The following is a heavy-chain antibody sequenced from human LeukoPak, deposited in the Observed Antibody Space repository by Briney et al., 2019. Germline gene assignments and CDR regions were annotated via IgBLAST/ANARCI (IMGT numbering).Heavy chain of an antibody. CDR1: GYTFIGYY. Sequence: ASVRVSCKTSGYTFIGYYMHWVRQAPGQGLEWMGWINPKNGGANYAPSFQGRVPMTRDRSISTVYMELRSLRSDDTAVYYCALTMVRGVIGVFDYWGQGTLVTVSS. V-gene: IGHV1-2*07. CDR2: INPKNGGA. CDR3: ALTMVRGVIGVFDY. D-gene: IGHD3-10*01. J-gene: IGHJ4*02.